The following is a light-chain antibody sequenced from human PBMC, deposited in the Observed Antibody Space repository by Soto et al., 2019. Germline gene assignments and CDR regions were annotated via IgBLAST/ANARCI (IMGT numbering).Light chain of an antibody. J-gene: IGKJ4*01. CDR1: QSVTSN. Sequence: ERVMTQSPATLSVSPGERVTFSCRASQSVTSNLAWYQHKPGQAPRLLISYASAGATGIPARFSGSGSGTEFTLTINSLQSEDFAVYYCQQYHNWPVTFGGGTKVDIK. CDR3: QQYHNWPVT. CDR2: YAS. V-gene: IGKV3-15*01.